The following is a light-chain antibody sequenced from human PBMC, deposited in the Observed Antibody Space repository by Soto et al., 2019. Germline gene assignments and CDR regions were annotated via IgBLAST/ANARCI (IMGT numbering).Light chain of an antibody. CDR1: QTVSRN. CDR3: QQYNNWPS. CDR2: GIS. J-gene: IGKJ5*01. Sequence: EVVMTQSPATLSVSPGERATLPCRASQTVSRNLAWYQQRPGQAPRLLIYGISNRAAGVPARFSGSGSETEFTLTIRSLQSEDFAVYFCQQYNNWPSFGQGTRLEIK. V-gene: IGKV3-15*01.